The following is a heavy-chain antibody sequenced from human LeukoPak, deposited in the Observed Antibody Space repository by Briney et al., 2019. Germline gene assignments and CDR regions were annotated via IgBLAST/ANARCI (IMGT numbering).Heavy chain of an antibody. CDR3: AKERGYCSGGSCSWSFDY. D-gene: IGHD2-15*01. CDR1: GFSFSGHW. CDR2: ISPTGSTT. Sequence: GGSLRLSCTASGFSFSGHWMHWARQLPGKGLVWVSRISPTGSTTSYADSVKGRFTVSRDNSKNTLYLQMNSLRAEDTAVYYCAKERGYCSGGSCSWSFDYWGQGTLVTVSS. V-gene: IGHV3-74*01. J-gene: IGHJ4*02.